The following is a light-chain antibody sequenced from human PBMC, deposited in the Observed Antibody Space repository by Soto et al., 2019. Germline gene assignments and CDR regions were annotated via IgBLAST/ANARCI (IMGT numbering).Light chain of an antibody. J-gene: IGLJ2*01. V-gene: IGLV7-46*01. CDR3: LLWEV. CDR2: DTS. Sequence: QAVVTQEPSLTVSPGGTVTLTCGSSTGAVTSGHYPYWFQQKPGQAPRTLIYDTSNKHSWTPARFSGSLLGGKAALTLSGAQPEDEAEYYGLLWEVFGGGTKLTVL. CDR1: TGAVTSGHY.